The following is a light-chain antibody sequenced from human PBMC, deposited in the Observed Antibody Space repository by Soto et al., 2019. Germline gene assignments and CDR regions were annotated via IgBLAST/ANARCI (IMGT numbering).Light chain of an antibody. CDR1: QSLSGNY. J-gene: IGKJ5*01. Sequence: VVLTQSPATLSLSPGERATLSCRASQSLSGNYLAWYQQKPGQAPRLLIYGASTRATGIPDRFSGDGSVTHFTLTISRLEAEDFVMYYCQQYGSSPITFGQGTRLE. V-gene: IGKV3-20*01. CDR3: QQYGSSPIT. CDR2: GAS.